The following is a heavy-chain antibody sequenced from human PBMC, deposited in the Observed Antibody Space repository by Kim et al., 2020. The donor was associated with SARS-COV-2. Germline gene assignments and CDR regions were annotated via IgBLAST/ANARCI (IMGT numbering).Heavy chain of an antibody. CDR3: AREGGSYRGFDY. V-gene: IGHV3-33*01. Sequence: YYAASVKGRFTISRDNSKNTLYLQMNSLRAEDTAVYYCAREGGSYRGFDYWGQGTLVTVSS. J-gene: IGHJ4*02. D-gene: IGHD1-26*01.